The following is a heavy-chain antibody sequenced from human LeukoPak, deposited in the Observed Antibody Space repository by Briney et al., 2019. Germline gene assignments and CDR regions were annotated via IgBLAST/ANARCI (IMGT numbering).Heavy chain of an antibody. D-gene: IGHD3-10*01. CDR1: GFTFSNNW. CDR3: TRGGSYGSFDF. J-gene: IGHJ4*02. Sequence: GGSLRLSCAASGFTFSNNWMHWVRQAPGKGLVWVSHVNGAGSTTSYADSVKGRFTISRDNSKNTLYLQMNSLRAEDTAVYYCTRGGSYGSFDFWGQGTLVTVSS. CDR2: VNGAGSTT. V-gene: IGHV3-74*01.